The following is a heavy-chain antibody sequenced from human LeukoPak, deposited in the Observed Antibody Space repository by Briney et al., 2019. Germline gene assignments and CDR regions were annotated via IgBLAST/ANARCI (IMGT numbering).Heavy chain of an antibody. CDR3: ARDEVDIVTGEGYFYYMDV. Sequence: PGGSLRHSCAASGFTLSDYYMSWIPHAPGKGLEWLSHISEGGDTIFYADPVKGRFTISRKNLENSLYLHMNSLRADDAGVYYCARDEVDIVTGEGYFYYMDVWGKGTSVTVSS. CDR1: GFTLSDYY. CDR2: ISEGGDTI. V-gene: IGHV3-11*04. D-gene: IGHD3-9*01. J-gene: IGHJ6*03.